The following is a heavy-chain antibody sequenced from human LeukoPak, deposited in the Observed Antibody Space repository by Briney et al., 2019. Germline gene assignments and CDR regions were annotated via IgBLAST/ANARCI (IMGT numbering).Heavy chain of an antibody. Sequence: GASLETSLQGPGSRFTSYWIRGVHPPPGKGLEWMGIIYPSDSDNRYSPSFQGQVTISDTKSITTAYLQWSSREASAPAMYYCGRTGTYYGAGSYFGAFDIWGQGTMVTVSS. CDR3: GRTGTYYGAGSYFGAFDI. J-gene: IGHJ3*02. V-gene: IGHV5-51*07. CDR1: GSRFTSYW. CDR2: IYPSDSDN. D-gene: IGHD3-10*01.